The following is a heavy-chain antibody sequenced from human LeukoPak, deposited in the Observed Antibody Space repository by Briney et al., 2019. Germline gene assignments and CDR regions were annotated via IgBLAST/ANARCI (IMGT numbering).Heavy chain of an antibody. V-gene: IGHV4-59*08. D-gene: IGHD5-18*01. J-gene: IGHJ4*02. Sequence: SETLSLTCTVSGGSISSYYWSWIRQPPGKGLEWIGYIYYSGSTSYNPSLKSRVTISVDTSKNQFSLKLSSVTAADTAVYYCARHVDTAMVYYFGYWGQGTLVTVSS. CDR1: GGSISSYY. CDR3: ARHVDTAMVYYFGY. CDR2: IYYSGST.